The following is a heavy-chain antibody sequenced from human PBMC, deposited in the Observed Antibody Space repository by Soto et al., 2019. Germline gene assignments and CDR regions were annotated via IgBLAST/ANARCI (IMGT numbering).Heavy chain of an antibody. CDR3: AKDGDRTYCSDGNCAFFDS. CDR1: GFTFISYA. J-gene: IGHJ4*02. V-gene: IGHV3-23*01. D-gene: IGHD2-15*01. Sequence: EVQLLESGGGLVQPGGSLRLSCAASGFTFISYAMSWVRQAPGKGLEWVSAISGSGESSYYADSVKGRFTISRDNSKDTLYLQMKGLRADDTAVYYCAKDGDRTYCSDGNCAFFDSWGQGALVTVSS. CDR2: ISGSGESS.